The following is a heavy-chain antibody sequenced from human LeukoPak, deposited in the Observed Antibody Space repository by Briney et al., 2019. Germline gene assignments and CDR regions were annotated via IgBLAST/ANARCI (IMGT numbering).Heavy chain of an antibody. Sequence: GGSLRLSCEASGFTFGSHAVHWVRQAPGKGLEWGAVLSDFGRITLYSDSVMGRFTVSRDSSNNTLFLHMDSLRAEDSAVYYCARDIRGYIQSDGYFDYWGRGTLVTVSS. CDR2: LSDFGRIT. CDR1: GFTFGSHA. CDR3: ARDIRGYIQSDGYFDY. V-gene: IGHV3-30*04. J-gene: IGHJ4*02. D-gene: IGHD1-1*01.